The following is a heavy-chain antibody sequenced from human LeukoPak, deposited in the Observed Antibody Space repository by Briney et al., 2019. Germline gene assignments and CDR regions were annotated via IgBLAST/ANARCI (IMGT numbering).Heavy chain of an antibody. CDR1: GYTFTNYV. D-gene: IGHD2-2*01. V-gene: IGHV1-18*01. CDR2: INAYNGNT. CDR3: ARDAEKWAAAHYFDY. Sequence: RASVKVSCKASGYTFTNYVISGVRQAPGQEREWMGWINAYNGNTNYAQGLQGRVTMTTDTSTSTAYMELRSLRSDDTAVYYCARDAEKWAAAHYFDYWGQGTLVTVSS. J-gene: IGHJ4*02.